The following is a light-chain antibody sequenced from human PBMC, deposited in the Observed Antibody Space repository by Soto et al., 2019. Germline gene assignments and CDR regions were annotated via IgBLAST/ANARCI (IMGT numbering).Light chain of an antibody. V-gene: IGKV1-5*03. CDR2: KAS. CDR1: QSISSR. CDR3: QQYNSYLWT. Sequence: DIQMTQSPSTLSASVGDRVTITCRASQSISSRLAWYQQKPGKAPKLLIYKASSFESGVTSRFSGSGSGTEFTLTISSLQPDDFATYYCQQYNSYLWTFGQGTKVEIK. J-gene: IGKJ1*01.